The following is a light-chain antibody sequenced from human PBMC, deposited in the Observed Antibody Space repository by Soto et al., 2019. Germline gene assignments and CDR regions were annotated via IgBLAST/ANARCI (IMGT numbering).Light chain of an antibody. Sequence: EIVLSQSPSTLSLSPGERATLSCRASQDVGKYLAWYQQNPGQAPRLLIYDTSNRASGIPARFSGSGSGTDFTLTISSLEPEDFAVYYCQQRSNWTPLTFGGGTNVDIK. J-gene: IGKJ4*01. CDR3: QQRSNWTPLT. CDR2: DTS. V-gene: IGKV3-11*01. CDR1: QDVGKY.